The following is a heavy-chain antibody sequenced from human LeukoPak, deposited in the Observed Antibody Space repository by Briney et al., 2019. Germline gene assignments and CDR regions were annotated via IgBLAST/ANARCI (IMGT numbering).Heavy chain of an antibody. CDR3: ATDRQGGSGWYYFDY. V-gene: IGHV1-24*01. D-gene: IGHD6-19*01. CDR1: GYSLTELS. J-gene: IGHJ4*02. Sequence: ASVKVSCKVSGYSLTELSMHWVRQAPGKGLEWMGGFDPEDGETIYAQKFQGRVTMTEDTSTDTAYMELSSLRSEDTAVYYCATDRQGGSGWYYFDYWGQGTLVTVSS. CDR2: FDPEDGET.